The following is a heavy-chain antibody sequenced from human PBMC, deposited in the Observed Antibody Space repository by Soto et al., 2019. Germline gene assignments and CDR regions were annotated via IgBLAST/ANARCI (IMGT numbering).Heavy chain of an antibody. D-gene: IGHD3-3*01. J-gene: IGHJ5*02. CDR1: GDSVSSNSAA. Sequence: SQTLSLTCAISGDSVSSNSAAWNWIRQSPSRGLEWLERTYYRSKWYNDYTVSVKSRITINPDTSKNQFSLQLNSVTPEDTAVYYCVRGRERINYDFWSGDNWFDPWGQGTLVTVSS. CDR2: TYYRSKWYN. CDR3: VRGRERINYDFWSGDNWFDP. V-gene: IGHV6-1*01.